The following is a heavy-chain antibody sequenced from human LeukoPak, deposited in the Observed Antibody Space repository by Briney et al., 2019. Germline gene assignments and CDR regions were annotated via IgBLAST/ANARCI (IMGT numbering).Heavy chain of an antibody. CDR2: ISSSSSTI. Sequence: PGGSLRLSCAASGFTFSSYSMNWVRQAPGKGLEWVSYISSSSSTIYYADSVKGRFTISRDNAKNSLYLQMNSLRAEDTAVYYCARDDLYPPPPYWYFDLWGRGTLVTVSS. J-gene: IGHJ2*01. CDR1: GFTFSSYS. CDR3: ARDDLYPPPPYWYFDL. D-gene: IGHD2/OR15-2a*01. V-gene: IGHV3-48*01.